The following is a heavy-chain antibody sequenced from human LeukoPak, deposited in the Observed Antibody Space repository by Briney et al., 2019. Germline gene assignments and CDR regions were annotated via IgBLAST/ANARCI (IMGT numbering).Heavy chain of an antibody. CDR1: GFTFSSYA. CDR2: ISYDGSNK. CDR3: ARSYSGYDYFYQNDAFDI. Sequence: GGSLRLSCAASGFTFSSYAMHWVRQAPGKELEWVAVISYDGSNKYYADSVKGRFTISRDNSKNTLYLQMNSLRAEDTAVYYCARSYSGYDYFYQNDAFDIWGQGTMVTVSS. J-gene: IGHJ3*02. D-gene: IGHD5-12*01. V-gene: IGHV3-30*04.